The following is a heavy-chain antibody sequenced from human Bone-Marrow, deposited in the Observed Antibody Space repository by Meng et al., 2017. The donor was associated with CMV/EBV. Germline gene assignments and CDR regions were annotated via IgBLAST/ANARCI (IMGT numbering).Heavy chain of an antibody. CDR3: AREGIAAAGTHYYYYYGMDV. CDR2: IYYGESP. D-gene: IGHD6-13*01. CDR1: GDSLSSSNYF. J-gene: IGHJ6*02. V-gene: IGHV4-39*07. Sequence: SETLSLTCIVSGDSLSSSNYFWDWIRQPPGKGLEWIGSIYYGESPYYNPSLKSRVTISLDTPKNQFSLKLSSVTPEDTAVYYCAREGIAAAGTHYYYYYGMDVWGQGTTVTVSS.